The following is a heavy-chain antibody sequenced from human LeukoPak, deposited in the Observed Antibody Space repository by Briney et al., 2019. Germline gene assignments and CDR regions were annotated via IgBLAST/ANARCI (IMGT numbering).Heavy chain of an antibody. J-gene: IGHJ5*02. D-gene: IGHD6-13*01. Sequence: SETLSLTCTVSGGSISSSSYYWSWIRQPPGKGLEWIGYIYYSGSTNYNPSLKSRVTISVDTSKNQFSLKLSSVTAADTAVYYCASLGYSSSWNNWFDPWGQGTLVTVSS. CDR2: IYYSGST. CDR1: GGSISSSSYY. V-gene: IGHV4-61*01. CDR3: ASLGYSSSWNNWFDP.